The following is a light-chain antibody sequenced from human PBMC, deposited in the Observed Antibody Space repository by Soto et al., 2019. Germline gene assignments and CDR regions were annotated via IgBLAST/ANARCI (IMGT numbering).Light chain of an antibody. Sequence: EIVLTQSPATLSLSPGESATLSCRASRSVSNYLAWYQQKPGQAPRLLIYDASSSPTDIPARFSGSGSGTDFTLNISSLEPEDFALYSCQQLSNWPITFGQGTRLEIK. CDR1: RSVSNY. J-gene: IGKJ5*01. CDR3: QQLSNWPIT. V-gene: IGKV3-11*01. CDR2: DAS.